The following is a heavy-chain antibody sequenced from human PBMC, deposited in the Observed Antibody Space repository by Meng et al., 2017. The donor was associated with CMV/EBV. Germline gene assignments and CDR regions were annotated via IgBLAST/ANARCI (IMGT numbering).Heavy chain of an antibody. CDR1: GHTFTSYG. D-gene: IGHD5-24*01. J-gene: IGHJ4*02. CDR2: ISAYNGNT. V-gene: IGHV1-18*01. Sequence: ASAKVSCKVSGHTFTSYGISWVRQAPGQGLEWMGWISAYNGNTNYAQKLQGRVNMTSDTSTSTAYMELRSLRSDDTAVYYCARADGYNQGSLDYWGQGTLVTVSS. CDR3: ARADGYNQGSLDY.